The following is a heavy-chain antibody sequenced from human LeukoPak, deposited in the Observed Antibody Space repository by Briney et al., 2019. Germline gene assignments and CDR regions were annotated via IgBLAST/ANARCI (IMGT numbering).Heavy chain of an antibody. J-gene: IGHJ5*02. D-gene: IGHD3-3*01. V-gene: IGHV4-38-2*02. CDR3: ARDNPTIYDFWSGRNWFDP. Sequence: SETLSLTCTVSGYSISNGYYWGWIRQPPGKGLEWIGSIYHSGSTNYNPSLKSRVTISVDTSKNQFSLKLSSVTAADTAVYYCARDNPTIYDFWSGRNWFDPWGQGTLVTVSS. CDR2: IYHSGST. CDR1: GYSISNGYY.